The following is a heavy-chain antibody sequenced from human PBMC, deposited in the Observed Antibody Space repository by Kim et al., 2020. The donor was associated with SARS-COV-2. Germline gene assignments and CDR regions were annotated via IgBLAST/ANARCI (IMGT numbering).Heavy chain of an antibody. CDR3: ARLNSGYIPLDH. D-gene: IGHD5-12*01. J-gene: IGHJ4*02. V-gene: IGHV4-31*02. Sequence: YYKPALKRRVTMSMRTSKNQFSLTLSSVTAADTAVYFCARLNSGYIPLDHWGLGTLVTVSS.